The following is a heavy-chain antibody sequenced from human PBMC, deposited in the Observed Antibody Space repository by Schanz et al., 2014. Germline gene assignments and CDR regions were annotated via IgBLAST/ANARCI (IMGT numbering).Heavy chain of an antibody. D-gene: IGHD4-4*01. CDR1: GASISGSSDY. CDR3: ARRDNYLSAFDI. V-gene: IGHV4-39*01. Sequence: QLQLQESGPGLVKPSETLSLTCTVSGASISGSSDYWGWIRQSPGKGLEWIGNIYYTGTTYYNPSRKVRFSISVDTPKTQVPLNRPSVTAADTAVFYCARRDNYLSAFDIWGQGTMVTVSS. CDR2: IYYTGTT. J-gene: IGHJ3*02.